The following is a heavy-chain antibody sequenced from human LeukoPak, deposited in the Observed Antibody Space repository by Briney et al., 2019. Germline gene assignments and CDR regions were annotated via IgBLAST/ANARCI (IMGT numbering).Heavy chain of an antibody. CDR2: MNPNSGNT. Sequence: GASVKVSCKASGYTFTSYDINWVRQATGQGLEWMGWMNPNSGNTGYAQKFQGRVTMTRNTSISTAYMELSSLRSEDTAVYYCARGDWLMVYAIRKGGFDYWGQGTLVTVSS. J-gene: IGHJ4*02. CDR3: ARGDWLMVYAIRKGGFDY. V-gene: IGHV1-8*01. CDR1: GYTFTSYD. D-gene: IGHD2-8*01.